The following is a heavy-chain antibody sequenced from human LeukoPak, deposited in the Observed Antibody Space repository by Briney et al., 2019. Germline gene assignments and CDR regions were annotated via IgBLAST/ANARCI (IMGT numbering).Heavy chain of an antibody. J-gene: IGHJ3*02. V-gene: IGHV4-39*01. CDR2: IYYSGST. Sequence: SETLSLTCTVSGGSISSSSYYWGWIRQPPGNGLEWIGSIYYSGSTYYNPSLKSRVTISVDTSKNQFSLKLSSVTAADTAVYYCARHSSGWYEAAFDIWGQGTMVTVSS. CDR3: ARHSSGWYEAAFDI. D-gene: IGHD6-19*01. CDR1: GGSISSSSYY.